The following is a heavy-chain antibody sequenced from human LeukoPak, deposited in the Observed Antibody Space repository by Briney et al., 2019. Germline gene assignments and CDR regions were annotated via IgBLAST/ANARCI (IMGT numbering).Heavy chain of an antibody. Sequence: KPSETLSLTCTVSGGSISSSSYYWSWIRQPPGKGLEWIGYVYYSGSTEYNPSLRSRVTISLEMSKHQFSLNLTSVTAADTAVYYCASNTGTVFDYWGQGALVTVSS. CDR1: GGSISSSSYY. V-gene: IGHV4-61*01. CDR3: ASNTGTVFDY. J-gene: IGHJ4*02. CDR2: VYYSGST. D-gene: IGHD7-27*01.